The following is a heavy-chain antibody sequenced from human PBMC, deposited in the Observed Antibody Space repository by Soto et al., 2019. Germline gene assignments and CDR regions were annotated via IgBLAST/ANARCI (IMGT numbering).Heavy chain of an antibody. CDR1: GFTLSSYA. Sequence: EVQLLESGGGLVQPGGSLRLSCAASGFTLSSYAMSWVRQAPGKWLEWVAIISGSGDSTYYADAVKGRFTISRDNSKNTLYLQMNSLRAEDTAVYYCAKRSTGWYFDLWGRGTLVTVSS. V-gene: IGHV3-23*01. J-gene: IGHJ2*01. CDR2: ISGSGDST. CDR3: AKRSTGWYFDL.